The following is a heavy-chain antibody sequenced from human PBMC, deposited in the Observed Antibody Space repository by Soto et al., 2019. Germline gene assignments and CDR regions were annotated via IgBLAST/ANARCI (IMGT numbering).Heavy chain of an antibody. V-gene: IGHV4-30-4*01. CDR2: IYYSGST. J-gene: IGHJ4*02. Sequence: PSETLSLTCTVSGGSISSGDYYWSWIRQPPGKGLEWIGYIYYSGSTYYNPSLKSRVTISVDTSKNQFSLKLSSVTAADTAVYYCAAEHEYSSSSDYWGQGTLVTAPQ. D-gene: IGHD6-6*01. CDR3: AAEHEYSSSSDY. CDR1: GGSISSGDYY.